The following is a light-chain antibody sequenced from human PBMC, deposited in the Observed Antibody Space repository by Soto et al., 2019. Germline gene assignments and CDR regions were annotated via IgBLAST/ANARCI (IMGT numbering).Light chain of an antibody. CDR2: DAS. J-gene: IGKJ2*01. CDR3: HQYGSSLYT. Sequence: EIVLTQSPGTLSLSPGERATLSCRASQSVSSSYLAWYQQKPGQAPRLLIYDASSRATGIPDRFSGSGSGTDFSLTISRREPEDFSVYYCHQYGSSLYTFGQGTKLQIK. V-gene: IGKV3-20*01. CDR1: QSVSSSY.